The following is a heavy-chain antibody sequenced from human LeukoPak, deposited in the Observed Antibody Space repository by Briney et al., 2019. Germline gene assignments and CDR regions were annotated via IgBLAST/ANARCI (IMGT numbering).Heavy chain of an antibody. V-gene: IGHV4-61*02. CDR1: GGSISSGSYY. Sequence: PSETLSLTCTVSGGSISSGSYYWSWIRQPAGKGLEWIGRIYTSGSTNYNPSLKSRVTISVDTSKNQFSLKLSSVTAADTAVYYCAKHSSGWTDDAFDIWGQGTMVTVSS. D-gene: IGHD6-19*01. CDR3: AKHSSGWTDDAFDI. J-gene: IGHJ3*02. CDR2: IYTSGST.